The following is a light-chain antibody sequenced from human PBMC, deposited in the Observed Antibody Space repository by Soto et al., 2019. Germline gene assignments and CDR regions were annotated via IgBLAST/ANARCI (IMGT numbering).Light chain of an antibody. CDR3: GSSSGITNLL. CDR2: EVS. J-gene: IGLJ1*01. CDR1: SSDVGAYNY. Sequence: QSVLTQPASVSGSPGQSITISCTGTSSDVGAYNYVSWYQQHAGKAPKLIIYEVSRRPSGVSNRFSGSKSGSTASLTISGLQAEDEAIYYCGSSSGITNLLLANGTKVTVL. V-gene: IGLV2-14*01.